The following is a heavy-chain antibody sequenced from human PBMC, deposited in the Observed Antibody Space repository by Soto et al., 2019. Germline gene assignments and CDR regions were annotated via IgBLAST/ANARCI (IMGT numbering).Heavy chain of an antibody. CDR1: RFTFSTYE. D-gene: IGHD2-2*01. Sequence: GGSLRLSCAASRFTFSTYEINWVRQAPGKGLEWVSYISTSGSTVYYADSVKGRFTISRDNTRNSLYLQMNSLRDEDTALYYCVRYCSTTLCNGVATRTFDYWGQGTLVTVSS. CDR2: ISTSGSTV. V-gene: IGHV3-48*03. CDR3: VRYCSTTLCNGVATRTFDY. J-gene: IGHJ4*02.